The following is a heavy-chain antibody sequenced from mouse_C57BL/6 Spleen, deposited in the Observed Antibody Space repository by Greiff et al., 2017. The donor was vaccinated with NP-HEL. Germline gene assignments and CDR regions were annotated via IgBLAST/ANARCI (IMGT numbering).Heavy chain of an antibody. CDR1: GFSFNTYA. J-gene: IGHJ4*01. Sequence: EVKLVESGGGLVQPKGSLKLSCAASGFSFNTYAMNWVRQAPGKGLEWVARIRSKSNNYATYYADSVKDRFTISRDDSESMLYLQMNNLKTEDTAMYYCARVGNPYAMDYWGQGTSVTVSS. CDR2: IRSKSNNYAT. V-gene: IGHV10-1*01. D-gene: IGHD2-1*01. CDR3: ARVGNPYAMDY.